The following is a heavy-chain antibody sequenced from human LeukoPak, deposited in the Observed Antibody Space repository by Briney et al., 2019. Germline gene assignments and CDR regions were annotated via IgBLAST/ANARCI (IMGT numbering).Heavy chain of an antibody. CDR2: IYYSGST. CDR1: GGSISSYY. V-gene: IGHV4-59*01. J-gene: IGHJ3*02. Sequence: SETLSLTCTVSGGSISSYYWSWIRQPPGKGLEWIGYIYYSGSTNYNPSLKSRVTISIDTSKNQFSLKLSSVTAADTAVYYCAREEYSGSYFDIWGQGTMVTVSS. CDR3: AREEYSGSYFDI. D-gene: IGHD1-26*01.